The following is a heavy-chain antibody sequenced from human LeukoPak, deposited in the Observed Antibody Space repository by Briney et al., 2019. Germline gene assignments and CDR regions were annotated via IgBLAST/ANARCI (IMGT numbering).Heavy chain of an antibody. J-gene: IGHJ4*02. CDR2: INPNSGGT. D-gene: IGHD3-9*01. Sequence: ASVKVSCKASGYTFTGYYMHWVRQAPGQGLEWMGWINPNSGGTNYAQKLQGRVTMTTDTSTSTAYMELRGLRSDDTAVYYCARGGPSYYDILTGYYNYFDYWGQGSLVIVSS. CDR3: ARGGPSYYDILTGYYNYFDY. CDR1: GYTFTGYY. V-gene: IGHV1-2*02.